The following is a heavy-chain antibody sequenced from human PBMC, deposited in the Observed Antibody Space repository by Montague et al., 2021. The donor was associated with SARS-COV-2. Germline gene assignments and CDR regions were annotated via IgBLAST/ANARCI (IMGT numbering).Heavy chain of an antibody. V-gene: IGHV4-61*02. CDR3: ARLAGFHIYFAFDV. J-gene: IGHJ6*02. Sequence: TLSLTCSVSGVSISSGAYYWSWIRQPVGKGLEWIGRLFVSGSTSYNPSLKSRVTMSVDASENHFSLKVTSVTVADTAVYYCARLAGFHIYFAFDVWGQGTTVAVS. D-gene: IGHD6-19*01. CDR2: LFVSGST. CDR1: GVSISSGAYY.